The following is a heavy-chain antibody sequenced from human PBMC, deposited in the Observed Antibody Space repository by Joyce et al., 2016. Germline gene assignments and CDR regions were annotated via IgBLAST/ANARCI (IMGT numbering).Heavy chain of an antibody. CDR3: AKGPLRYASDKVAFDL. Sequence: EVLLVESGGDLVQPGRSLRLSCVVSKFAFDDYAMHWVRQAPGKGLEWVSGINWHSGDIGYADFVKVRFTISRDNGKSSLYLQMNSLRPDDTALYFCAKGPLRYASDKVAFDLWGQGTMVTVSS. V-gene: IGHV3-9*01. J-gene: IGHJ3*01. CDR1: KFAFDDYA. CDR2: INWHSGDI. D-gene: IGHD3-9*01.